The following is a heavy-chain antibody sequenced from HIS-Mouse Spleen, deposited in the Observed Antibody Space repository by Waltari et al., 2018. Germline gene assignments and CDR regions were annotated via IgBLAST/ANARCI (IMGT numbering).Heavy chain of an antibody. D-gene: IGHD7-27*01. Sequence: QVQLQQSGPGLVKPSQTLSLTCAISGYSFSRTGAAWNWLRHSPSRGLEWLGRTYYRSKWYNDYAVSVKSRITINPDTSKNQFSLQLNSVTPEDTAVYYCARVTGDDAFDIWGQGTMVTVSS. CDR2: TYYRSKWYN. CDR1: GYSFSRTGAA. CDR3: ARVTGDDAFDI. J-gene: IGHJ3*02. V-gene: IGHV6-1*01.